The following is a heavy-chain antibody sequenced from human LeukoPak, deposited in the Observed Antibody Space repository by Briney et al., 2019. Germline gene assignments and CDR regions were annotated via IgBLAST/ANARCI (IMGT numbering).Heavy chain of an antibody. V-gene: IGHV3-23*01. CDR3: ARDVRVDF. CDR2: VRGSGSDT. Sequence: QPGGSLRLSCAASGFTFSTYAMSWVRQAPGKGLEWVSAVRGSGSDTYYTDSVKGRFTISRDNSKNTLYLQMNTLRAEDTAVYYCARDVRVDFWGQGTLVTVSS. CDR1: GFTFSTYA. D-gene: IGHD2/OR15-2a*01. J-gene: IGHJ4*02.